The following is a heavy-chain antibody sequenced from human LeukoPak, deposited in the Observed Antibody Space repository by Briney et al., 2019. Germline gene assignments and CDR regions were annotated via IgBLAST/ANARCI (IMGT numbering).Heavy chain of an antibody. CDR1: GGSISSYY. Sequence: SETLSLTCTVSGGSISSYYWSWVRQPPGKGLEWIGYIYYSGSTNYNPSLKSRVTISVDTSKNQFSLKLSSVTAADTAVYYCAREEAEDYYDSGGAFDIWGQGTMVTVSS. CDR3: AREEAEDYYDSGGAFDI. CDR2: IYYSGST. V-gene: IGHV4-59*01. D-gene: IGHD3-22*01. J-gene: IGHJ3*02.